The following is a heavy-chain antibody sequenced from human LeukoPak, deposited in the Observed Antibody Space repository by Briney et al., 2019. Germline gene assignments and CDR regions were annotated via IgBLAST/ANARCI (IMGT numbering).Heavy chain of an antibody. CDR2: ISGGGGST. Sequence: GGSLRLSCAASGCIFSSYVMSWVRQAPGKGLEWVSTISGGGGSTYYADSVKGRFTISRDNSKNTLYLQMNSLRAEDTAVYYCAKDPVYGSGSYRFFDYWGQGTLVTVSS. V-gene: IGHV3-23*01. CDR3: AKDPVYGSGSYRFFDY. J-gene: IGHJ4*02. D-gene: IGHD3-10*01. CDR1: GCIFSSYV.